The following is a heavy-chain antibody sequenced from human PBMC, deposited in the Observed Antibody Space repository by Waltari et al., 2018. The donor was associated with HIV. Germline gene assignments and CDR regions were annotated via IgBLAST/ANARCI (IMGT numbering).Heavy chain of an antibody. CDR3: ARGYCGTTSCWQRGGWFDP. Sequence: QVQLVQSGSELKKPGASVKVSCKASGYTFTNYAMNWVRQAPGQGLEWMGWIDTNTGNPTYAQGFTGLFVFSLDTSVSTAYLQISSLKAEDTAVYYCARGYCGTTSCWQRGGWFDPWGQGTLLTVSS. CDR2: IDTNTGNP. J-gene: IGHJ5*02. CDR1: GYTFTNYA. V-gene: IGHV7-4-1*02. D-gene: IGHD2-2*01.